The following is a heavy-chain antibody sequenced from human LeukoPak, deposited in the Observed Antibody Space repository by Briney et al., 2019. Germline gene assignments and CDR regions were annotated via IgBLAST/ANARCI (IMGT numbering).Heavy chain of an antibody. Sequence: SETLSLTCTVSGGSISSSSYYWGWIRQPPGKGLEWIGSIYYSGSTYYNPSLKSRVTMSVDTSKNQFSLKLSSVTAADTAVYYCARGIRWFGEPYFDYWGQGTLVTVSS. D-gene: IGHD3-10*01. CDR3: ARGIRWFGEPYFDY. CDR2: IYYSGST. J-gene: IGHJ4*02. CDR1: GGSISSSSYY. V-gene: IGHV4-39*01.